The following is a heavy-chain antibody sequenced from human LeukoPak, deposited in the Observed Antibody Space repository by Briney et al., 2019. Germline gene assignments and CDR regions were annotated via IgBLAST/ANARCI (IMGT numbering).Heavy chain of an antibody. J-gene: IGHJ6*04. Sequence: SETLSLTCAVYGGSFSGYYWSWIRQPPGKGLEWIGEINYSGSTNYNPSLKSRVTISVDASKNQFSLKLSSVTAADTAVYYCARRGYYYYGMDVWGKGTTVTVSS. D-gene: IGHD3-16*01. CDR1: GGSFSGYY. CDR3: ARRGYYYYGMDV. CDR2: INYSGST. V-gene: IGHV4-34*01.